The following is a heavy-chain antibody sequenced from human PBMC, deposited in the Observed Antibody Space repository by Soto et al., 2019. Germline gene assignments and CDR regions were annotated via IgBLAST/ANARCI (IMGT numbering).Heavy chain of an antibody. V-gene: IGHV4-59*08. CDR1: GGSISSYY. D-gene: IGHD5-12*01. CDR3: ARQNPKNSGYDY. CDR2: IYYSRST. Sequence: SETLSLTCTVSGGSISSYYWSWIRQPPGKGLEWIGYIYYSRSTNYNPSLKSRVTISVGTSKNQFSLKLSSVTAADTAVYYCARQNPKNSGYDYWGQGTLVTVS. J-gene: IGHJ4*02.